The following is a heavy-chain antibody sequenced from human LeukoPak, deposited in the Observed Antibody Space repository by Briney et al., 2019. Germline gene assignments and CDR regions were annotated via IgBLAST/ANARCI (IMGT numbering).Heavy chain of an antibody. J-gene: IGHJ6*02. V-gene: IGHV1-69*06. Sequence: SVKVSCKASGDSFDIYVINWVRQAPGQGLEWMGRIIPIFNTANYAQKFQGRVTITADKSTTTAYMELTNLRSDDTAVYFCARNCGEGANCYNLFGMDVWGQGTTVTVSS. CDR1: GDSFDIYV. CDR2: IIPIFNTA. D-gene: IGHD2-21*01. CDR3: ARNCGEGANCYNLFGMDV.